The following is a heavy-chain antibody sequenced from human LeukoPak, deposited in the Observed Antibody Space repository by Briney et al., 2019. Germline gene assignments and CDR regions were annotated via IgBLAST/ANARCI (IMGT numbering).Heavy chain of an antibody. D-gene: IGHD3-10*01. V-gene: IGHV4-34*01. Sequence: SETLSLTCAVYGGSFSGYYWSWIRQPPGKGLEWIGSFYYTGSTYYNPSLKSRVTISVDTSKNQFSLRLTSVTAADPAVYYCARALSGYGSGKGYFDHWGQGTLVTVSS. CDR3: ARALSGYGSGKGYFDH. CDR1: GGSFSGYY. CDR2: FYYTGST. J-gene: IGHJ4*02.